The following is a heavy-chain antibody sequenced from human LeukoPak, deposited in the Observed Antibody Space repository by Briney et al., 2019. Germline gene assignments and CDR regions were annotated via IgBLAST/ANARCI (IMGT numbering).Heavy chain of an antibody. CDR2: IGAYNGNT. V-gene: IGHV1-18*01. Sequence: ASVEVSCKASGSTLTGFGIIWVRQAPGQGLEGRGWIGAYNGNTKYAQKLQGRATMTTDTSKSTAYMELRRLRSDDAAVYYCARAVLGGATVHHDYYYMDVWGKGTTVTVSS. CDR3: ARAVLGGATVHHDYYYMDV. CDR1: GSTLTGFG. J-gene: IGHJ6*03. D-gene: IGHD3-16*01.